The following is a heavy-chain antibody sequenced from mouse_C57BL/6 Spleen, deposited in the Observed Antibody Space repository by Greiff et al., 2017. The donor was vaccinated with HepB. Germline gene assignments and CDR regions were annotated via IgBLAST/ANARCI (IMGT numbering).Heavy chain of an antibody. CDR1: GYSFTDYN. J-gene: IGHJ2*01. D-gene: IGHD1-1*01. CDR3: ARSHYYGSSGYFDY. V-gene: IGHV1-39*01. Sequence: VQLKQSGPELVKPGASVKISCKASGYSFTDYNMNWVKQSNGKSLEWIGVINPNYGTTSYNQKFKGKATLTVDQSSSTAYMQLNSLTSEDSAVYYCARSHYYGSSGYFDYWGQGTTLTVSS. CDR2: INPNYGTT.